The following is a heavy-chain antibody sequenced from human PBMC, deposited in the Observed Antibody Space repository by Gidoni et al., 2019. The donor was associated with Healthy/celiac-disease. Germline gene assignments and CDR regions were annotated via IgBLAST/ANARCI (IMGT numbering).Heavy chain of an antibody. D-gene: IGHD1-26*01. Sequence: QVQLVESGGGVVQPGRSLRLSCAASGFTFSSYGMHWVRQAPGKGLEWVAVIWYDGSNKYYADSVKGRFTISRDNSKNTLYLQMNSLRAEDTAVYYCARDLGLVGATGLGGFDYWGQGTLVTVSS. CDR1: GFTFSSYG. J-gene: IGHJ4*02. CDR2: IWYDGSNK. V-gene: IGHV3-33*08. CDR3: ARDLGLVGATGLGGFDY.